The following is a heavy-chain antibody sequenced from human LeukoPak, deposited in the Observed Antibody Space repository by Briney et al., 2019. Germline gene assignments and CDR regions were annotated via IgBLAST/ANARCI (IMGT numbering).Heavy chain of an antibody. Sequence: GGSLRLSCAASGFTFSSYMNWVRQAPGKGLEWVSSISSTSSYIYYADSVKGRFTISRDNSKNTLYLQMSSLRVEDTAMYHCVKKLNDWYFDLWGRGTLVTVSS. CDR3: VKKLNDWYFDL. CDR1: GFTFSSY. V-gene: IGHV3-21*01. CDR2: ISSTSSYI. J-gene: IGHJ2*01. D-gene: IGHD3-10*01.